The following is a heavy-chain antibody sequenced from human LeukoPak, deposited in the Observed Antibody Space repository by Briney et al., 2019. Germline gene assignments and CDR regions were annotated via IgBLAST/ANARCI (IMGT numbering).Heavy chain of an antibody. Sequence: GASLTLSCAASGFTFSNYAMTWVRQAPGKGLEWVSAISGSGPNTYYADSVKGRFTISRDNSKNTLYLQMNSLRADDTAVYYCAIGLYGGPFDYWGQGTLVTVSS. V-gene: IGHV3-23*01. CDR2: ISGSGPNT. CDR3: AIGLYGGPFDY. CDR1: GFTFSNYA. D-gene: IGHD4-17*01. J-gene: IGHJ4*02.